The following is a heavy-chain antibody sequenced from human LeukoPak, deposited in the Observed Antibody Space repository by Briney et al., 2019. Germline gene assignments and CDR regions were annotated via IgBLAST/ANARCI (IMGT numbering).Heavy chain of an antibody. CDR1: GFSLSSYA. Sequence: GGSLRLSCAASGFSLSSYAIHWVRQAPGKGLEWVAIISYDGSKKYYVDSVKGRFTISRDNSKNTLYLQVNSLRAEDTAVYYCARSAAAGRIVATFAYWGQGTLVIVSS. CDR3: ARSAAAGRIVATFAY. CDR2: ISYDGSKK. J-gene: IGHJ4*02. D-gene: IGHD5-12*01. V-gene: IGHV3-30*04.